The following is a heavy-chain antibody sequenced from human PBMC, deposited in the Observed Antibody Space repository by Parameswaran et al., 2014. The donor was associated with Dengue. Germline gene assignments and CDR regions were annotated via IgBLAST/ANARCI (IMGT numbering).Heavy chain of an antibody. V-gene: IGHV3-30*18. CDR3: AKDRGPMVRGVPVD. CDR2: ISYDGSNK. Sequence: WIRQPPGKGLEWVAVISYDGSNKYYADSVKGRFTISRDNSKNTLYLQMNSLRAEDTAVYYCAKDRGPMVRGVPVDWGQGTLVTVSS. J-gene: IGHJ4*02. D-gene: IGHD3-10*01.